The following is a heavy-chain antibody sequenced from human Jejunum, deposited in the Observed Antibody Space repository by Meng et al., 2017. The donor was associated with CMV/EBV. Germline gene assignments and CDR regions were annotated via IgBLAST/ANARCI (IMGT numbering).Heavy chain of an antibody. J-gene: IGHJ4*02. Sequence: SGFIFSNYWMDWVRQAPGKGLEWVANIKQDGGEIYYVDSVKGRFTISRDNSKNTLYLQMNSLRREDTAMYYCAREDDYRNYFDSWGRGTLVTVSS. CDR1: GFIFSNYW. CDR2: IKQDGGEI. CDR3: AREDDYRNYFDS. V-gene: IGHV3-7*01. D-gene: IGHD4-11*01.